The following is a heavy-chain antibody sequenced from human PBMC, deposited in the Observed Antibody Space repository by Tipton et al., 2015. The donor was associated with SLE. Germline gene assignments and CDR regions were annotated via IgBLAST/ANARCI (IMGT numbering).Heavy chain of an antibody. CDR2: ISFDGSNK. V-gene: IGHV3-30*04. CDR3: ARGQYDGTASYPDAFAI. Sequence: SLRLSCGASGFTFSSYTMHWVRQAPGKGLEWVAVISFDGSNKDYADSVKGRFTISRDNSKNTVYLQMNSLRGEDTAVYYCARGQYDGTASYPDAFAIWGQGTMVTVSP. J-gene: IGHJ3*02. D-gene: IGHD3-22*01. CDR1: GFTFSSYT.